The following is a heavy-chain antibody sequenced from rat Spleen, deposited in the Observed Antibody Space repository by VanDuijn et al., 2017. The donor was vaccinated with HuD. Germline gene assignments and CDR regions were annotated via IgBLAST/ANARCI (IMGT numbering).Heavy chain of an antibody. J-gene: IGHJ2*01. D-gene: IGHD1-12*03. CDR3: ARLSYYYDGYFDY. CDR1: GFTLSNYG. V-gene: IGHV5-22*01. Sequence: EVQLVESGGGLVQPGRSLKLSCAASGFTLSNYGMHWIRQAPTKGLEWVASISYEGSSTYYGDSVKGRFTISRDNAKSTLYLQMNSLRSEDTATYYCARLSYYYDGYFDYWGQGVMVTVSS. CDR2: ISYEGSST.